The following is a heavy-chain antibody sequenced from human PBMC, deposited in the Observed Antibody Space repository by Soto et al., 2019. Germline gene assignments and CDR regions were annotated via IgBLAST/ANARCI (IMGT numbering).Heavy chain of an antibody. CDR2: INWNGGSA. V-gene: IGHV3-20*04. J-gene: IGHJ4*02. CDR1: GFAFDGCG. Sequence: GGSLRRSGAASGFAFDGCGMSWVRQAPGKGLEWVCGINWNGGSAGYADSVKGRFTISRDNAKNALYLQMNSLRAEDTAVYYCARDPPDYGDYVDFDYWGQGTLVTVSS. D-gene: IGHD4-17*01. CDR3: ARDPPDYGDYVDFDY.